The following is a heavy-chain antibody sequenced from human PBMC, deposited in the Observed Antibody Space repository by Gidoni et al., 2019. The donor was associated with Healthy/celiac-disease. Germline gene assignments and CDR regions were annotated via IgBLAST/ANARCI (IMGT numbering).Heavy chain of an antibody. CDR1: GYSISSGYY. D-gene: IGHD2-21*01. Sequence: QVQLQESGPGLVKPSKTLSLTCAVSGYSISSGYYWGWIRQPPGKGLEWIGSIYHSGSTYYNPSLKSRVTISVDTSKNQFSLKLSSVTAADTAGYYCARDPPIQYYFDYWGQGTLVTVSS. CDR3: ARDPPIQYYFDY. V-gene: IGHV4-38-2*02. CDR2: IYHSGST. J-gene: IGHJ4*02.